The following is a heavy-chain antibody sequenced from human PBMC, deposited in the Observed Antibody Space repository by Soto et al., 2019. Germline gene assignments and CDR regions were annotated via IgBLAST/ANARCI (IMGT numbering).Heavy chain of an antibody. CDR1: GGTLSSYT. D-gene: IGHD2-15*01. V-gene: IGHV1-69*02. CDR3: ARAASISLSKVSGFDP. CDR2: IIPILGIA. Sequence: GASVKVSCKASGGTLSSYTSSWVRQAPGQGLEWMGRIIPILGIANYAQKFQGRVTITADKSTSTAYMELSSLRSEDTAVYYCARAASISLSKVSGFDPWGQGTLVTVSS. J-gene: IGHJ5*02.